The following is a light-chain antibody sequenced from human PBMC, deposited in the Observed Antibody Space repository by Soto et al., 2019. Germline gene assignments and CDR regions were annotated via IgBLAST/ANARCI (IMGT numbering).Light chain of an antibody. CDR1: QSVSSY. J-gene: IGKJ4*01. Sequence: EIVLTQPPATLSLSPGKRATLSCRASQSVSSYLAWYQQKPGQAPRLLIYDASNRATGIPARFSGSGSGTDFTLTISSPEPEDFAVYYCQQRSNWPPTFGGGTKVDIK. V-gene: IGKV3-11*01. CDR3: QQRSNWPPT. CDR2: DAS.